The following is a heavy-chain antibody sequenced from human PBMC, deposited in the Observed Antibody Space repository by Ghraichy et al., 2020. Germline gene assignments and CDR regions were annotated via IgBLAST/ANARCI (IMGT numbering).Heavy chain of an antibody. D-gene: IGHD3-10*01. V-gene: IGHV3-21*01. CDR2: VNSGSTYI. CDR3: ARVLVRGVRTSALYYYYGMDV. J-gene: IGHJ6*02. CDR1: GFTFSTYT. Sequence: LSLTCAASGFTFSTYTMNWVRQAPGKGLEWVSSVNSGSTYIYYADSVKGRFTISRDNAKNSLSLQMNSLRAEDTAVYYCARVLVRGVRTSALYYYYGMDVWGQGTTVTVSS.